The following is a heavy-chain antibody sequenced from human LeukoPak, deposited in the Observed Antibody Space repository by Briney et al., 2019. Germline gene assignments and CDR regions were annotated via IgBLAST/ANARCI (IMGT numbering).Heavy chain of an antibody. Sequence: GESLKISCKGSGYSFTSHWIGWVRQMPGKGLEWMGIICPGDSDTRYSPSFQGQVTISADKSISTAYLQWSSLKASDTAMYYCARRRSSSSFDNWFDPWGQGTLVTVSS. V-gene: IGHV5-51*01. D-gene: IGHD6-6*01. J-gene: IGHJ5*02. CDR2: ICPGDSDT. CDR3: ARRRSSSSFDNWFDP. CDR1: GYSFTSHW.